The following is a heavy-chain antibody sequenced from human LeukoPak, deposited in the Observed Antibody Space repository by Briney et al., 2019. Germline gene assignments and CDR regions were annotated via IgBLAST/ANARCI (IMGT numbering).Heavy chain of an antibody. Sequence: PSETLSLTCTVSGGSISSSSYYWGWIRQPPGRGLDWIGSIYYSGSIYYNPSLKSRFTISVDTSKNHLSLNLRSVTAADTAVYYCAIRAREQRDSSPGNWLDPWGQGTLVTVSS. CDR3: AIRAREQRDSSPGNWLDP. CDR1: GGSISSSSYY. CDR2: IYYSGSI. D-gene: IGHD1/OR15-1a*01. J-gene: IGHJ5*02. V-gene: IGHV4-39*01.